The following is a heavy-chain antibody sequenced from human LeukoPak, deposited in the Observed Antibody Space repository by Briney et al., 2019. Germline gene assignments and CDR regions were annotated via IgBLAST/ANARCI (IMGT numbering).Heavy chain of an antibody. D-gene: IGHD6-13*01. CDR1: GGSFSGYY. CDR3: ARGGYSSPPKYYYGMDV. CDR2: INHSEST. Sequence: PSETLSLTCAAYGGSFSGYYWSWIRQPPGKGLEWIGEINHSESTNYNPSLKSRVTISIDTSKNQFSLKLSSVTAADTAVYYCARGGYSSPPKYYYGMDVWGQGTTVTVSS. J-gene: IGHJ6*02. V-gene: IGHV4-34*01.